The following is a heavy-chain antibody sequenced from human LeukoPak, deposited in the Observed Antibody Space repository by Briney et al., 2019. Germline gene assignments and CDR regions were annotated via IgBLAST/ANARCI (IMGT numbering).Heavy chain of an antibody. CDR3: AKDASYGGNSAPFDY. CDR2: ISWNSGSI. D-gene: IGHD4-23*01. Sequence: GGSLRLSCAASGFTFSSYWMHWVRQAPGKGLVWVSGISWNSGSIGYADSVKGRFTISRDNAKNSLYLQMNSLRAKDMALYYCAKDASYGGNSAPFDYWGQGTLVTVSS. J-gene: IGHJ4*02. V-gene: IGHV3-9*03. CDR1: GFTFSSYW.